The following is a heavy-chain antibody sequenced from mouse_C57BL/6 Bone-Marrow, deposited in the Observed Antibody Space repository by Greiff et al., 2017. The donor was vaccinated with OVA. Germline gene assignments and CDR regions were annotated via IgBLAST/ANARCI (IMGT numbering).Heavy chain of an antibody. Sequence: QVQLQQSGAELARPGASVKLSCKASGYTFTSYGISWVKQRTGQGLEWIGEIYPRSGNTYYNEKFKGKATLTADKSSSTAYMELRSLTSEDSAVYFCATVPYYYGSSFYYAMDYWGQGTSVTVSS. D-gene: IGHD1-1*01. CDR3: ATVPYYYGSSFYYAMDY. J-gene: IGHJ4*01. CDR1: GYTFTSYG. CDR2: IYPRSGNT. V-gene: IGHV1-81*01.